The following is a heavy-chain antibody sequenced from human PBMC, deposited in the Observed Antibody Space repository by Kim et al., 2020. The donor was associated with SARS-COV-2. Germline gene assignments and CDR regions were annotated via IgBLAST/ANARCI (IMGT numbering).Heavy chain of an antibody. CDR3: ARDNKSYSSSEYNWFDP. V-gene: IGHV4-59*13. Sequence: SETLSLTCTVSGGSISSYYWSWIRQPPGKGLEWIGYIYYSGSTNYNPSLKSRVTISVDTSKNQFSLKLSSVTAADTAVYYCARDNKSYSSSEYNWFDPWG. CDR1: GGSISSYY. CDR2: IYYSGST. J-gene: IGHJ5*02. D-gene: IGHD6-6*01.